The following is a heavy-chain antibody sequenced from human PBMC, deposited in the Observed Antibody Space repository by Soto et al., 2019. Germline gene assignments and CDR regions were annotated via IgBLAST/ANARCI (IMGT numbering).Heavy chain of an antibody. CDR1: GFTFSSYS. Sequence: PGGSLRLSCAASGFTFSSYSMNWVRQAPGKGLEWVSSISSSSSYIYYADSVKGRFTISRDNAKNSLYLQMNSLRAEDTAAYYCARDLYSGYGEDYYYGMDVWGQGTTVTVSS. J-gene: IGHJ6*02. CDR3: ARDLYSGYGEDYYYGMDV. CDR2: ISSSSSYI. V-gene: IGHV3-21*01. D-gene: IGHD5-12*01.